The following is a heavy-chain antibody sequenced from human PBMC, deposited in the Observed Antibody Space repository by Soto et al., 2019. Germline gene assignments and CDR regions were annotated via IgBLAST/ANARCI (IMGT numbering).Heavy chain of an antibody. V-gene: IGHV3-74*01. Sequence: PGGSLRLSCVSSVFTFSSYWIHCVRQSPGKGLVWVSRINSDGSSTGYVQSVKGRITISRDNAKNTLYLQMNSLRAEDTAVYYCARGSISQRHDYYGMDVWGQGTKVTVXS. CDR3: ARGSISQRHDYYGMDV. J-gene: IGHJ6*02. D-gene: IGHD2-2*01. CDR1: VFTFSSYW. CDR2: INSDGSST.